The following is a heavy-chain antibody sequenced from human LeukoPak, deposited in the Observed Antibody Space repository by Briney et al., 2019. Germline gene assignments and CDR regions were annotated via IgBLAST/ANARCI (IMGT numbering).Heavy chain of an antibody. J-gene: IGHJ4*02. D-gene: IGHD6-19*01. Sequence: GGSLRLSCAASGFTFSSYSMNWVRQAPGKGLEWVSSISSSSSYIYYADSVKGRFTISIDNAKNSLYLQMNSLRAEDTAVYYCASRHSSGWYLDYWGQGTLVTVSS. CDR3: ASRHSSGWYLDY. CDR1: GFTFSSYS. CDR2: ISSSSSYI. V-gene: IGHV3-21*01.